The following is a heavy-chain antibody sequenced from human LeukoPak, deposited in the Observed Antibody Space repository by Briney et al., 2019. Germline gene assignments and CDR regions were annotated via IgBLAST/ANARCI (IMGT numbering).Heavy chain of an antibody. CDR2: IYYRGGT. J-gene: IGHJ6*02. D-gene: IGHD3-3*01. V-gene: IGHV4-59*08. CDR3: ARRVSGYGMDV. CDR1: GGSISTYY. Sequence: PSETLSLTCTVSGGSISTYYWSWIRQPPGKGLEWIGYIYYRGGTNYNPSLKSRLTISVDTSKNQFSLKLSSVTAADTAVYYCARRVSGYGMDVWGQGTTVTVSS.